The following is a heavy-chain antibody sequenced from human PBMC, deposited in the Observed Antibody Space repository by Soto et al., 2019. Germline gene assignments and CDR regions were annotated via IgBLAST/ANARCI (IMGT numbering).Heavy chain of an antibody. J-gene: IGHJ6*02. CDR3: AASCVGCGGFNYYGMDV. Sequence: QVQLRQSGPGLVKPSGTLSLSCAVSGGSISSTNWWSWVRQSPGKGLEWIGEMYHSGSPTYNPSLKSRVTISVDTSKNQFSLKLSSVTAADTAVYYCAASCVGCGGFNYYGMDVWGQGTTVTVSS. V-gene: IGHV4-4*02. CDR1: GGSISSTNW. D-gene: IGHD2-21*01. CDR2: MYHSGSP.